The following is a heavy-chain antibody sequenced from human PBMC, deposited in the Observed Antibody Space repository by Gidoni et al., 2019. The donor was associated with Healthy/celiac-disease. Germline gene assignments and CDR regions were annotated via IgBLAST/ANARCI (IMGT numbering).Heavy chain of an antibody. Sequence: QVQLVESGGGVVQPGGSLSLSCAASGFTFSSYGMHWVRQAPGKGLEWVAFIRYDGSNKYYADSVKGRFTISRDNSKNTLYLQMNSLRAEDTAVYYCAKDLPLDTAMVTGAFDIWGQGTMVTVSS. J-gene: IGHJ3*02. CDR3: AKDLPLDTAMVTGAFDI. CDR2: IRYDGSNK. V-gene: IGHV3-30*02. D-gene: IGHD5-18*01. CDR1: GFTFSSYG.